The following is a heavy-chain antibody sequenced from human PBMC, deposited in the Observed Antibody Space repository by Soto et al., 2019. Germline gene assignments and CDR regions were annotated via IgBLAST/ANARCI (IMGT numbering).Heavy chain of an antibody. V-gene: IGHV1-8*01. D-gene: IGHD3-16*01. CDR2: MNAKSGDT. CDR3: ARGNPFNYAGFDV. J-gene: IGHJ6*02. CDR1: GYTFSDFD. Sequence: QAHLEQSGAEVKRPGASVKVSCKASGYTFSDFDINWLRQASGQGPEWMGWMNAKSGDTFFAQRFQGKFNMTGDTSLSTAYMEVGSLTSGDTAMYYCARGNPFNYAGFDVWGQGTTVAVSS.